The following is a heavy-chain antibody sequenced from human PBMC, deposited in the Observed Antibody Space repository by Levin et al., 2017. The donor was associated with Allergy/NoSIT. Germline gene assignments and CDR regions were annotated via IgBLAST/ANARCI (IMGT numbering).Heavy chain of an antibody. D-gene: IGHD3-3*01. Sequence: SETLSLTCAVYGGSFSGYYWSWIRQPPGKGLEWIGEINHSGSTNYNPSLKSRVTISVDTSKNQFSLKLSSVTAADTAVYYCAMGARGRYDFWSSNWFDPWGQGTLVTVSS. J-gene: IGHJ5*02. CDR3: AMGARGRYDFWSSNWFDP. V-gene: IGHV4-34*01. CDR1: GGSFSGYY. CDR2: INHSGST.